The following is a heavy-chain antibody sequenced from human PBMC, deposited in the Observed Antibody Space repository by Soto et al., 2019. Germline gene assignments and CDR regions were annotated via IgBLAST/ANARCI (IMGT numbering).Heavy chain of an antibody. V-gene: IGHV3-21*01. J-gene: IGHJ3*02. D-gene: IGHD4-17*01. CDR3: ARGADYGDNTFDAFDI. Sequence: PGGSLRLSCAASGFTFSSYAMSWVRQAPGKGLEWVSAISSSSSNTNYADSVKGRFTISRDNAKNSLYLQMNSLRAEDTAVYYCARGADYGDNTFDAFDIWGQGTMVTVSS. CDR1: GFTFSSYA. CDR2: ISSSSSNT.